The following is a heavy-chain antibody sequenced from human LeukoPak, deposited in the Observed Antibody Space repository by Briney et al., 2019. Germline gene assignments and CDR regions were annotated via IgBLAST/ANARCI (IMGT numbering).Heavy chain of an antibody. CDR3: RLGTTRGEYFQH. V-gene: IGHV3-66*01. Sequence: GGSLRLSCVASGFTVSNNHMSWVRQAPGKGLEWVSTIYNDGNTYYADSVKGRFTISRDNSKNTLYLQMNSLRRDDTAVYYCRLGTTRGEYFQHWGQGTLVTVSS. CDR1: GFTVSNNH. J-gene: IGHJ1*01. D-gene: IGHD1-26*01. CDR2: IYNDGNT.